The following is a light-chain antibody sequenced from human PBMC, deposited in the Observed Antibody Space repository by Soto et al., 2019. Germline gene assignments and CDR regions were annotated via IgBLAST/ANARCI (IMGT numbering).Light chain of an antibody. CDR2: DAS. CDR3: QQHISWPLT. V-gene: IGKV3-11*01. Sequence: EIVLTQSPATLSLSPGERATLSCRASQSVTNSLAWYQQKPGQAPRLLVYDASNRATGIPTRFSGSGSGTDFTLTISNLEPEDFAVHYCQQHISWPLTFGGGTKVEIK. CDR1: QSVTNS. J-gene: IGKJ4*01.